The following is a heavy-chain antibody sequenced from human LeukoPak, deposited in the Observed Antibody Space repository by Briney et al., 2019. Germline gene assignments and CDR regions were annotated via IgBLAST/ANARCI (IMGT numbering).Heavy chain of an antibody. V-gene: IGHV1-18*01. CDR2: ISAYNGNT. CDR1: GYTFTSYG. J-gene: IGHJ4*02. CDR3: AREGNWKSLDPIDY. D-gene: IGHD1-1*01. Sequence: GASVKVSCKASGYTFTSYGISWVRQGPGQGLEWMGWISAYNGNTNYAQKLQGRVTMTTDTSTSTAYMELRSLRSDDTAVYYCAREGNWKSLDPIDYWGQGTLVTVSP.